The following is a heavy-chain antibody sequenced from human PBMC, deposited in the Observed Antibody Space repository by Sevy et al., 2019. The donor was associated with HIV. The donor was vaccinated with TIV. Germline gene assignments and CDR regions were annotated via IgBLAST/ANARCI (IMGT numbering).Heavy chain of an antibody. J-gene: IGHJ4*02. CDR3: ARDLYPTPDYHDSSGALDY. V-gene: IGHV3-33*01. CDR1: GFTFSSYG. CDR2: IWYDGSNK. D-gene: IGHD3-22*01. Sequence: GGSLRLSCAASGFTFSSYGMHWVRQAPGKGLEWVAVIWYDGSNKYYADSVKGRFTISRDNSKNTLYLQMNSLRAEDTAVYYCARDLYPTPDYHDSSGALDYWGQGTLVTVSS.